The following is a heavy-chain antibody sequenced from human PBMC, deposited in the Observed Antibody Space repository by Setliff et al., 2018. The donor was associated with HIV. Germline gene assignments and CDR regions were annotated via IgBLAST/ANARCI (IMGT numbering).Heavy chain of an antibody. CDR3: ARGLNYYGSGSYLPLGY. V-gene: IGHV4-39*07. D-gene: IGHD3-10*01. CDR2: IYTSGST. CDR1: GGSINRSNYY. Sequence: SETLSLTCTVPGGSINRSNYYWGWIRQPPGKGLEWIGYIYTSGSTKYHASLKSRVTISIDTSKNQISLKLSSVTAADTAVYYCARGLNYYGSGSYLPLGYWGQGTLVTVSS. J-gene: IGHJ4*02.